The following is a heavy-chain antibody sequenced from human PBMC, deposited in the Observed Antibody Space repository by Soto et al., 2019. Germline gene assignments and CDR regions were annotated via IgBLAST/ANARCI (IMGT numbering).Heavy chain of an antibody. V-gene: IGHV1-69*01. Sequence: QVQLVQSGAEVKKPGSSVNVSCKASGGTFSSYAISWVRQAPGQGLEGMGGIIPILATANYAQKFQDRVTITAYEPTSTAYMELSSLRSEDTAVYYCARAHDYRNYGMDVWGQGPTVTVSS. CDR2: IIPILATA. D-gene: IGHD4-4*01. J-gene: IGHJ6*02. CDR3: ARAHDYRNYGMDV. CDR1: GGTFSSYA.